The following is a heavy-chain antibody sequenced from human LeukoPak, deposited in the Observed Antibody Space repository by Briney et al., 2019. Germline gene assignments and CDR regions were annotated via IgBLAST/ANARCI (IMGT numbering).Heavy chain of an antibody. CDR2: IYYSGST. Sequence: PSVTLSLTCTVSGGSISSSSYYWGWIRQPPGKGLEWIGSIYYSGSTYYNPSLKSRVTISVDTSKNQFSLKLSSVTAADTAVYYCARLRPYDSSLFDPWGQGTLVTVSS. CDR1: GGSISSSSYY. CDR3: ARLRPYDSSLFDP. D-gene: IGHD3-22*01. J-gene: IGHJ5*02. V-gene: IGHV4-39*01.